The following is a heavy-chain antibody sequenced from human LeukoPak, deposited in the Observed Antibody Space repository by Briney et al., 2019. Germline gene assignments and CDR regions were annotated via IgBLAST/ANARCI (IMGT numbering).Heavy chain of an antibody. J-gene: IGHJ4*02. CDR1: GYTFSSYG. CDR3: ARGPHERSGYPDD. CDR2: ISPYNGNT. V-gene: IGHV1-18*01. D-gene: IGHD3-22*01. Sequence: ASVKVSCKASGYTFSSYGISWVRQAPGQGLQWMGWISPYNGNTNYTQKFQGRVTLTTDTSTSTAYMELRSLRSDDTAVYYCARGPHERSGYPDDWGQGTLVTVSS.